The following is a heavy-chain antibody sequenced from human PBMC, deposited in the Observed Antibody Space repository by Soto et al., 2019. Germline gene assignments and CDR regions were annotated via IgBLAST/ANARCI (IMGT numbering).Heavy chain of an antibody. Sequence: QVQLQQSGPGLVKPSQTLSLTCAISGDSVSSNSAAWNWIRQSPSRGLEWLGRTYYRSKWYNDYAVSVKSRITINPDTSKNQFSLQLNSVTPEDTAVYYCARDRGVEYCSSTSCYVPGGNWFDPWGQGTLVTVSS. CDR1: GDSVSSNSAA. CDR2: TYYRSKWYN. J-gene: IGHJ5*02. V-gene: IGHV6-1*01. CDR3: ARDRGVEYCSSTSCYVPGGNWFDP. D-gene: IGHD2-2*01.